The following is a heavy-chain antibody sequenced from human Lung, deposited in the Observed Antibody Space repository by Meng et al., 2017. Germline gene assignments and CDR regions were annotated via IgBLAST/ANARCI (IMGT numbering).Heavy chain of an antibody. D-gene: IGHD6-19*01. V-gene: IGHV4-34*02. CDR1: GGSFSGYY. J-gene: IGHJ4*02. CDR3: VRRTYSSGWYFDY. CDR2: IIDSGST. Sequence: GKLERLVEGLLKPSETLSPAGAVYGGSFSGYYWSWISQPPGKGLEWIGEIIDSGSTNYNPSLKSRVTISVDTSKNQFSLRVTSVTAADRAVYYCVRRTYSSGWYFDYWGQGTLVTVSS.